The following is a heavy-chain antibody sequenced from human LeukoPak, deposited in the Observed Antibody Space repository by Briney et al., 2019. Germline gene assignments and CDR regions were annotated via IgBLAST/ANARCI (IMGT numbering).Heavy chain of an antibody. J-gene: IGHJ4*02. CDR1: GFTFSSYG. V-gene: IGHV3-30*02. D-gene: IGHD2-2*01. CDR2: IRYDGSNK. Sequence: GGSLRLSCAASGFTFSSYGMHWVRQATGKGLEWVAFIRYDGSNKYYVESVKGRFTLFRDNSHYILYLQMSILRVEDTNMYYCAKDIEAVVPAALDVRGEGTLLTVSS. CDR3: AKDIEAVVPAALDV.